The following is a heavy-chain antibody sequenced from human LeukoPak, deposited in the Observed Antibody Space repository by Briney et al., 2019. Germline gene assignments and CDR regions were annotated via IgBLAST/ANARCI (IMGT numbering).Heavy chain of an antibody. CDR1: GFTFSNCS. CDR3: TRVSYADGGYFDY. CDR2: ITSSGSYI. D-gene: IGHD3-16*01. Sequence: PGGSLRLSCAASGFTFSNCSMNWVRQAPGKGLEWVSSITSSGSYIYYADSVKGRFTISRDNARNSLYLQMNSLRAEDTAVYYCTRVSYADGGYFDYWGQGTLVTVSS. J-gene: IGHJ4*02. V-gene: IGHV3-21*01.